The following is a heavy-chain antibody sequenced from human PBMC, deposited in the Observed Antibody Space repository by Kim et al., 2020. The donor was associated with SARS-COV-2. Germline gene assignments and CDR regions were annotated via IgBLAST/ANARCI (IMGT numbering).Heavy chain of an antibody. Sequence: SETLSLTCTVSGGSISSYYWSWIRQPPGKGLEWIGYIYYSGSTNYNPSLKSRVTISVDTSKNQFSLKLSSVTAADTAVYYCARLRRETGEYDFWSGYNYMDVWGKGTTVTVSS. D-gene: IGHD3-3*01. J-gene: IGHJ6*03. CDR3: ARLRRETGEYDFWSGYNYMDV. CDR2: IYYSGST. V-gene: IGHV4-59*08. CDR1: GGSISSYY.